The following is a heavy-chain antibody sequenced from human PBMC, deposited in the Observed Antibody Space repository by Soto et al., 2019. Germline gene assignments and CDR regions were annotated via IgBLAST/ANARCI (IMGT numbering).Heavy chain of an antibody. V-gene: IGHV3-7*03. D-gene: IGHD6-19*01. CDR3: ARDLVAVAGVGYYYIDV. J-gene: IGHJ6*03. CDR1: GFTFSSYW. Sequence: GGSLRLYCAAYGFTFSSYWMSWVRQAPGKGLEWVANIKQDGSEKYYVDSVKGRFTISRDNAKNSLYLQMNSLRAEDTAVYYCARDLVAVAGVGYYYIDVWGKGTTVTVFS. CDR2: IKQDGSEK.